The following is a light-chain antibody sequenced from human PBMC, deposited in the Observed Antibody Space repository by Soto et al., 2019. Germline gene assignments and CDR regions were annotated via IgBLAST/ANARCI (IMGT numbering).Light chain of an antibody. J-gene: IGLJ2*01. CDR2: RNN. Sequence: QSVLPQPPSPSGTPGQRVTISCSGSSSNIGSNYVYWYQQLPGTAPKLLIYRNNQRPSGVPDRFSGSKSGTSASLAISGLRSEDEADYYCAAWDDSLSGHVVFGGGTKLTVL. CDR1: SSNIGSNY. V-gene: IGLV1-47*01. CDR3: AAWDDSLSGHVV.